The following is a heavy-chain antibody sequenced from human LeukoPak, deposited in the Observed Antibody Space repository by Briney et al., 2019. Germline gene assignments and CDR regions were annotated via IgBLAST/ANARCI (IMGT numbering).Heavy chain of an antibody. J-gene: IGHJ4*02. CDR1: GGSISSGDYY. CDR3: TRSLTIFGVVTD. V-gene: IGHV4-30-4*08. D-gene: IGHD3-3*01. Sequence: SETLSLTCTVSGGSISSGDYYWSWIRQPPGKGLEWIGYIYYSGSTYYNPSLKSRVTISVDTSKNQFSLKLSSVTAADTAVYYCTRSLTIFGVVTDWGQGTLVTVSS. CDR2: IYYSGST.